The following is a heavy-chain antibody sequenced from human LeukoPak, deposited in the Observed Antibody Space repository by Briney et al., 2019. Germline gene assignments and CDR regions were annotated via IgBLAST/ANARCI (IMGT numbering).Heavy chain of an antibody. CDR3: ARDPTTVTKGFDV. J-gene: IGHJ3*01. CDR1: DDSFSTHY. Sequence: SATLSLTCSVSDDSFSTHYWTWIRHPPGKGLEWIGYISSIGGTNYNPSLKSRVTITVDTSKKQFSLKMTSVTAADTAVYYCARDPTTVTKGFDVWGQGTMVTVSS. V-gene: IGHV4-59*11. D-gene: IGHD4-17*01. CDR2: ISSIGGT.